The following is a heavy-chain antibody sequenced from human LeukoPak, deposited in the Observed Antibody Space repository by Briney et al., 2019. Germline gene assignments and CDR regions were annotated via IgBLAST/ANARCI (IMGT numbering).Heavy chain of an antibody. CDR2: IYNSVTT. CDR1: GGSIRGYY. V-gene: IGHV4-59*08. D-gene: IGHD3-10*01. Sequence: LETLSLTCTVSGGSIRGYYWSWIRQPPGKRLEWIAYIYNSVTTNYNPSLKSRLTISVDTSENQISLKLSSVTAADTAVYYCARHGPADSRSYPLDYWGQGTLVTVSS. CDR3: ARHGPADSRSYPLDY. J-gene: IGHJ4*02.